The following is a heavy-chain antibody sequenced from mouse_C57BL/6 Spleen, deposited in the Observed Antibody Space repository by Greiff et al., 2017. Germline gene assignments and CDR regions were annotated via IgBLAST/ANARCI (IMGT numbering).Heavy chain of an antibody. CDR3: ARVHYYGPRDYFDY. CDR2: IDPANGNT. V-gene: IGHV14-3*01. CDR1: GFNIKNTY. Sequence: VQLKESVAELVRPGASVKLSCTASGFNIKNTYMHWVKQRPEQGLEWIGRIDPANGNTKYAPKFQGKATITADTSSNTAYLQLSSLTSEDTAIYYCARVHYYGPRDYFDYWGQGTTLTVSS. J-gene: IGHJ2*01. D-gene: IGHD1-1*01.